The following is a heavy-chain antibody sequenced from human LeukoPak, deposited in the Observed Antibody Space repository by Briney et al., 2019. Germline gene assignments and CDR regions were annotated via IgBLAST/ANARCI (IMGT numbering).Heavy chain of an antibody. D-gene: IGHD3-9*01. CDR2: MNPNSGNT. J-gene: IGHJ5*02. CDR3: ARGIRYFDWLLSGWFDP. V-gene: IGHV1-8*03. Sequence: ASVKVSCKASGYTFTSYGINWVRQATGQGLEWMGWMNPNSGNTGYAQKFQGRVTITRNTSISTAYMELSSLRSEDTAVYYCARGIRYFDWLLSGWFDPWGQGTLVTVSS. CDR1: GYTFTSYG.